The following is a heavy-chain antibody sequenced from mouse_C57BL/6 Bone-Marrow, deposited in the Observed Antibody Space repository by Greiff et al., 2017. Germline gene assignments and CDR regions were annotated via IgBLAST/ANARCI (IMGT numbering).Heavy chain of an antibody. CDR3: ARLTTVGATPCYAMDY. D-gene: IGHD1-1*01. Sequence: VQLQQPGAELVKPGASVKMSCKASGYTFTSYWITWVKQRPGQGLEWIGDIYPGSGSTNYNEKFKSKATLTVDTSSSTAYMQLSSLTSEDSAVYYCARLTTVGATPCYAMDYWGQGTAVTVAS. V-gene: IGHV1-55*01. J-gene: IGHJ4*01. CDR1: GYTFTSYW. CDR2: IYPGSGST.